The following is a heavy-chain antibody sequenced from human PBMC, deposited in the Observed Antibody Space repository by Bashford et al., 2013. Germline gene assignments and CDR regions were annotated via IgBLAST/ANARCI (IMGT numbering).Heavy chain of an antibody. CDR1: GFTFGDDA. J-gene: IGHJ6*02. CDR3: TRVRLDTTLASHYYYALDV. D-gene: IGHD5-18*01. V-gene: IGHV3-49*04. Sequence: GSLRLSCTPSGFTFGDDAMGWVRQAPGKGLEWLGFIRSKTYGGTTASAASVKDRFTISRDDSKSVAYLQMNSLRTEDTAIYYCTRVRLDTTLASHYYYALDVWGQGTTVTVSS. CDR2: IRSKTYGGTT.